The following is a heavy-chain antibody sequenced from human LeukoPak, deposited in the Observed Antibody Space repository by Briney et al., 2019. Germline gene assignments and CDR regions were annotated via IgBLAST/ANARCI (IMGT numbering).Heavy chain of an antibody. CDR1: GFSLSTSGMC. V-gene: IGHV2-70*11. Sequence: GPALVKPTETLTLTCTFSGFSLSTSGMCVSWIRQPPGKALQWLARIDWDDDKYYSTSLETRLTISKDTSKNQVVLTMTKMDPVDTATYYCARTTAGYSSGWFAFDIWGQGTMVTVSS. CDR2: IDWDDDK. J-gene: IGHJ3*02. D-gene: IGHD6-19*01. CDR3: ARTTAGYSSGWFAFDI.